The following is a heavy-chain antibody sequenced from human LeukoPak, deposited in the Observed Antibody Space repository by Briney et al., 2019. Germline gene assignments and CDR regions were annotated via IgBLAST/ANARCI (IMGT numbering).Heavy chain of an antibody. J-gene: IGHJ5*02. V-gene: IGHV4-59*01. CDR3: ARGHPHTAFDP. Sequence: PSETLSLTCTVSGGSISSYYWSWIRQPPGKGLEWIGYIYYSGSTNYNPSLKSRVTISVDTSKNQFSLRLSSVTAADTAVYYCARGHPHTAFDPWGQGTLVTVSS. CDR2: IYYSGST. CDR1: GGSISSYY.